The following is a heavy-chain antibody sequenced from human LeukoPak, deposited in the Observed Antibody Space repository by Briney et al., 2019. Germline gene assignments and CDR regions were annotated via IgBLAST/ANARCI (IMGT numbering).Heavy chain of an antibody. V-gene: IGHV4-61*02. Sequence: PSQTLSLTCTVSGGSISSGSYYWSWIRQPAGKGLEWIGRIYTSGSTNYNPSLKSRVTISVDTSKNQFSLELSSVTAADTAVYYCARSSGWYMRDWYFDLWGRGTLVTVSS. D-gene: IGHD6-19*01. CDR1: GGSISSGSYY. J-gene: IGHJ2*01. CDR2: IYTSGST. CDR3: ARSSGWYMRDWYFDL.